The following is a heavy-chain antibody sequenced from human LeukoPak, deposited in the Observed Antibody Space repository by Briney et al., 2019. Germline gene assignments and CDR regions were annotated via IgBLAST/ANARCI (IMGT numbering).Heavy chain of an antibody. J-gene: IGHJ4*02. Sequence: GGSLRLSCAVSGFTLSSYAMSWVRQAPGKGLECVSSISGSGSSTYYADSVKGRFTISRDNSENTLYLQMNSLRAEDTAVYYCAKGLYDSSGYYRYYFDYWGQGTLVTVSS. CDR3: AKGLYDSSGYYRYYFDY. D-gene: IGHD3-22*01. CDR1: GFTLSSYA. V-gene: IGHV3-23*01. CDR2: ISGSGSST.